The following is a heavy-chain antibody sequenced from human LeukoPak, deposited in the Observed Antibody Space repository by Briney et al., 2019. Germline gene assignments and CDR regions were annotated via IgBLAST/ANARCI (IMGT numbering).Heavy chain of an antibody. CDR1: GYTFTSYG. J-gene: IGHJ4*02. Sequence: GASVKVSCKASGYTFTSYGISWVRQAPGQGLEWMGWISAYNGNTNYAQKLQGRVTMTTDTSTSTAYMELRSLRSDDTAVYYCARYWAGSVSYYFDYWGQGTLVTVSS. CDR3: ARYWAGSVSYYFDY. CDR2: ISAYNGNT. D-gene: IGHD3-10*01. V-gene: IGHV1-18*01.